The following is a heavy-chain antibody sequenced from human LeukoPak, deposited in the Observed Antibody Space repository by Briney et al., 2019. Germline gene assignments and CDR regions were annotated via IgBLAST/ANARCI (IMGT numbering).Heavy chain of an antibody. CDR3: ARVDIVVVPAARALDY. D-gene: IGHD2-2*03. J-gene: IGHJ4*02. CDR2: ISSSSSTI. Sequence: GGSLRLSCAASGFTFSSYSINWVRQAPGKGLEWVSYISSSSSTIYYADSVKGRFTISRDNAKNSLYLQMNSLRAEDTAVYYCARVDIVVVPAARALDYWGQGTLVTVSS. V-gene: IGHV3-48*01. CDR1: GFTFSSYS.